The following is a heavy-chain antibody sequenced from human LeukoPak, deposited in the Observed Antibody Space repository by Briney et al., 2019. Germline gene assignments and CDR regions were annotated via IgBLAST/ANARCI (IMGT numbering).Heavy chain of an antibody. CDR1: GGASSGYY. CDR2: IDHQGST. CDR3: AWTRDGYLRY. Sequence: SETLSLTCAVYGGASSGYYGTWMRQAPGKGLEWIGEIDHQGSTNYNPSLKSRVTISVDTSRSQFSLRLSSVTAADTAVYYCAWTRDGYLRYWGQGTLVSVSS. J-gene: IGHJ4*02. V-gene: IGHV4-34*01. D-gene: IGHD5-24*01.